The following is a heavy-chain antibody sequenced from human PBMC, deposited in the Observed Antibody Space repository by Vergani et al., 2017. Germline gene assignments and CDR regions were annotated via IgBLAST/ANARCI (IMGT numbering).Heavy chain of an antibody. CDR2: ISSSSSYI. V-gene: IGHV3-21*01. J-gene: IGHJ6*02. Sequence: VQLVESGGGLVKPGGSLRLSCAASGFTFSSYSMNWVRQAPGKGLEWVSSISSSSSYIYYADSVKGRFTISRDNAKNSLYLQMNSLRAEDTAVYYCGGCYAPSNYYYYGMDVWGQGTTVTVSS. CDR1: GFTFSSYS. CDR3: GGCYAPSNYYYYGMDV. D-gene: IGHD2-15*01.